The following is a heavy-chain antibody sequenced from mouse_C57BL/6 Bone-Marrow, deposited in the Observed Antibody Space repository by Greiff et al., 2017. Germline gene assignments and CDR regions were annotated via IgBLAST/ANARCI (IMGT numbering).Heavy chain of an antibody. J-gene: IGHJ2*01. D-gene: IGHD4-1*01. CDR3: ARWDWDGYFDY. Sequence: VQLQESGPELVKPGASVKISCKASGYAFSSSWMNWVKQRPGKGLGWIGRIYPGDGDTNSNGKFKGKATLTADKSSSTAYMQLSSLTSEDSAVYFCARWDWDGYFDYWGQGTTLTVSS. CDR2: IYPGDGDT. CDR1: GYAFSSSW. V-gene: IGHV1-82*01.